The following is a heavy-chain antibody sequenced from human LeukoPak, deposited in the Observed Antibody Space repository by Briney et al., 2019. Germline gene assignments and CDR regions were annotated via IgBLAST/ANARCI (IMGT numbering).Heavy chain of an antibody. D-gene: IGHD6-19*01. Sequence: PAQSVSLTCPLYAASIGSGCYYSAWIRRHPGKGLQRFGSIYYSGTTYYNPCLKSRVTISVDTSKNQFSLKLSSVTAADTAVYYCARAPNSGWSLPDYYYGMDVWGKGTTVTVSS. CDR2: IYYSGTT. CDR1: AASIGSGCYY. CDR3: ARAPNSGWSLPDYYYGMDV. V-gene: IGHV4-31*03. J-gene: IGHJ6*04.